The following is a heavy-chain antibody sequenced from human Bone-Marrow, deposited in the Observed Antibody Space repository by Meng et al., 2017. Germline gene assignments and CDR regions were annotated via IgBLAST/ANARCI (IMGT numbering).Heavy chain of an antibody. Sequence: SETLSLTCSVSGSSISSGYFWGWIRQPPGKGLEWITNIYHGGSTFYNPSLKNRVTISLDTSKNQISLKLSSVTAADTAVYYCATIKGAGYSSAGGGVDYWGQGTLVTVSS. D-gene: IGHD6-19*01. J-gene: IGHJ4*02. CDR3: ATIKGAGYSSAGGGVDY. CDR1: GSSISSGYF. V-gene: IGHV4-38-2*02. CDR2: IYHGGST.